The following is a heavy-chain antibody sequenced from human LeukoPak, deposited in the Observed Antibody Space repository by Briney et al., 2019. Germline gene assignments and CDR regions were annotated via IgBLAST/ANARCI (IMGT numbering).Heavy chain of an antibody. J-gene: IGHJ4*02. Sequence: ASVRVSCKASGYTFIGYYMHWVRQAPGQGLEWMGWINPNSGGTNYAQKFQGRVTMTRDTSISTAYLQWSSLKASDTAMYYCARHERGYCTNGVCYGIDYWGQGTLDTVSS. CDR3: ARHERGYCTNGVCYGIDY. CDR2: INPNSGGT. V-gene: IGHV1-2*02. D-gene: IGHD2-8*01. CDR1: GYTFIGYY.